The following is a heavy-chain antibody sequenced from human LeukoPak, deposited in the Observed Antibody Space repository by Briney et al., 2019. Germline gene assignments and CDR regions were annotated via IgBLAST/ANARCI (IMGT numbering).Heavy chain of an antibody. D-gene: IGHD1-26*01. CDR1: GGSITSTNW. CDR2: ISLTGRT. J-gene: IGHJ4*02. Sequence: SETLSLTCGLSGGSITSTNWWSWVRQPPGQGLEWIGEISLTGRTNYNPSLIGRVIMSLDESRNQLSLTLTSVTAADTAMYYCTRESGPYCPFGYWGQGTLVVVPS. CDR3: TRESGPYCPFGY. V-gene: IGHV4-4*02.